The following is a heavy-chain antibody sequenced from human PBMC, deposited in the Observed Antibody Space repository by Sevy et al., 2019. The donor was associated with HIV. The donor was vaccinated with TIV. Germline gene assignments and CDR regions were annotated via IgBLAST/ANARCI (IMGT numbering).Heavy chain of an antibody. CDR1: GYTVTGYY. V-gene: IGHV1-2*02. J-gene: IGHJ5*02. D-gene: IGHD6-19*01. Sequence: ASVKVSCKASGYTVTGYYMHWVQQAPGQGLEWMGWTNPNSGGTNYAQKFQGRVTMTRDTSISTAYMELSRLRSDDTAVYYCARAVAGLFWFDPWGQGTLVTVSS. CDR2: TNPNSGGT. CDR3: ARAVAGLFWFDP.